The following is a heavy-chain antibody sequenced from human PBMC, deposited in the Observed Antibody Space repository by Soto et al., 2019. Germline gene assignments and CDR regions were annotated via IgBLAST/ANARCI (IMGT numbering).Heavy chain of an antibody. CDR1: GGTFSSYA. J-gene: IGHJ6*02. V-gene: IGHV1-69*01. D-gene: IGHD1-26*01. Sequence: QVQLVQSGAEVKKHGSSVTVSCKASGGTFSSYAISWVRQAPGQGLEWTGGIIPIFGTANYAQKFQGRVTITADESTSTGYMVLRRLRSEDTAGYDCASGFRATADYYDYGMDVWGQGTTGTGFS. CDR2: IIPIFGTA. CDR3: ASGFRATADYYDYGMDV.